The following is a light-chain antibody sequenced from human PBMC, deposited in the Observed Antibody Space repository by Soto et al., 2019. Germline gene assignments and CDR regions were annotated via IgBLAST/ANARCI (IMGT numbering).Light chain of an antibody. CDR3: TAWDDSMNGPV. V-gene: IGLV1-44*01. CDR1: SSNIGSNA. CDR2: SDN. J-gene: IGLJ3*02. Sequence: QSVLIQPPSASGTPGQRVTISCSGSSSNIGSNAVNWYQQLPGTAPKLLIYSDNQRPSGAPDRFSGSKSGTSDSLAISGLQSEDEADYYCTAWDDSMNGPVFGGGTKLTVL.